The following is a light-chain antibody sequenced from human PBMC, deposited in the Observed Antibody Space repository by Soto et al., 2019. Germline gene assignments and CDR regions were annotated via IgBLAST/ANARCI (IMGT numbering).Light chain of an antibody. J-gene: IGKJ4*01. V-gene: IGKV3-20*01. Sequence: EIFLTQSPGTLALSPGERATLSCSASQSVSSSDLAWYQQKPGQPPRLLIYDDSSRATGIPDRFSGTGSGTDFTLTISRMYPEDSAVYYCQQYGSSPSTFGGGTKVDIK. CDR1: QSVSSSD. CDR3: QQYGSSPST. CDR2: DDS.